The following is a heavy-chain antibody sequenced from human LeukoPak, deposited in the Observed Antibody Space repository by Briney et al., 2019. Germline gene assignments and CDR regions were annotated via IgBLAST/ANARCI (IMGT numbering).Heavy chain of an antibody. CDR1: GGSVSSGTYY. D-gene: IGHD6-19*01. CDR2: TYYSGST. CDR3: ARGGGSSGWPYFDY. Sequence: SETLSLTCTVSGGSVSSGTYYWSWIRQPPGKGLECIGYTYYSGSTNYNPSLKSRVTISMDTSKNQFSLKLSSVTAADTAVYYCARGGGSSGWPYFDYWGQGTLVTVSS. J-gene: IGHJ4*02. V-gene: IGHV4-61*01.